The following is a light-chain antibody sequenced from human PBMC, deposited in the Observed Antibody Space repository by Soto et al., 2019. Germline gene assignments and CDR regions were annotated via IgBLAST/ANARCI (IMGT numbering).Light chain of an antibody. Sequence: QLVLTQSPSASASLGASVKLSCTLSSGHSSYTITWHQQQPDKGPRFLMSLDSDGSHRKGDGIPDRFSGSSSGAERYLTSSSLQSEDEADYYCQTWATGPDWVFGGGTKLTVL. J-gene: IGLJ3*02. V-gene: IGLV4-69*01. CDR1: SGHSSYT. CDR2: LDSDGSH. CDR3: QTWATGPDWV.